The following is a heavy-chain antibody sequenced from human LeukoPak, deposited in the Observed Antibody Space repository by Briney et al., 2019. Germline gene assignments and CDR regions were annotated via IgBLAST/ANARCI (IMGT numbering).Heavy chain of an antibody. V-gene: IGHV4-34*01. CDR2: INHSGST. CDR3: ARGSMAYCGGDCYRDLDY. J-gene: IGHJ4*02. D-gene: IGHD2-21*02. Sequence: SETLFLTCAVYGGSFSGYYWSWIRQPPGKGLEWIGEINHSGSTNYNPSLKSRVTISVDTSKNQFSLKLSSVTAADTAVYYCARGSMAYCGGDCYRDLDYWGQGTLVTVSS. CDR1: GGSFSGYY.